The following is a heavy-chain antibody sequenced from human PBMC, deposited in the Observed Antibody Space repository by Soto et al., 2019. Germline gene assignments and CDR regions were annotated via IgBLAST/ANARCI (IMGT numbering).Heavy chain of an antibody. CDR1: GYTFTSYA. CDR2: INAGNGNT. V-gene: IGHV1-3*01. CDR3: ARDVGGMDV. D-gene: IGHD2-15*01. Sequence: QVQLVQSGAEVKKPGASVKVSCKASGYTFTSYALHWVRQAPGQRLEWMGWINAGNGNTKYSQKSQGRVTITRDTSESTTYMELSSLSSEDTAGYYCARDVGGMDVWGHGTTVTVSS. J-gene: IGHJ6*02.